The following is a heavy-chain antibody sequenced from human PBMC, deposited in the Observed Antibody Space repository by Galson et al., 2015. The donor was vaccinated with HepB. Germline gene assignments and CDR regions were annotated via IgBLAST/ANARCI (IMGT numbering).Heavy chain of an antibody. CDR3: ARHDGSYLPFDY. D-gene: IGHD1-26*01. J-gene: IGHJ4*02. CDR2: IYPADSDI. V-gene: IGHV5-51*01. Sequence: QSGAEVKKPGGSVKISCKGSGYKFSDYWIGWVRQMPGEGLEWIGMIYPADSDIRYGPSFHGQVTISADNSINTAYLQWTSLKASDTAIYYCARHDGSYLPFDYWGQGTLVTVSS. CDR1: GYKFSDYW.